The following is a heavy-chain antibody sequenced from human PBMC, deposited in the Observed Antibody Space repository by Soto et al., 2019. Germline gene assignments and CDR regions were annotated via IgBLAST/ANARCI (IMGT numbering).Heavy chain of an antibody. V-gene: IGHV4-39*01. CDR2: VYYSGTT. CDR3: ARHGGTTPFDF. J-gene: IGHJ4*02. CDR1: GDSIRGSSYY. D-gene: IGHD1-7*01. Sequence: QLQLQESGPGLVKPSETLSLTCTVSGDSIRGSSYYWAWLRQPPGQALEWIGTVYYSGTTYYHPSLKSRVTLSVDPSKNQFSLRLNSVTATDTGTYCCARHGGTTPFDFWGQGIQVAVSS.